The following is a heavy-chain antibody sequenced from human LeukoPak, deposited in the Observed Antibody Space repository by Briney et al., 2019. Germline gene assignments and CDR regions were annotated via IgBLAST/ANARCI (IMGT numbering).Heavy chain of an antibody. J-gene: IGHJ6*02. D-gene: IGHD2-2*01. Sequence: ASVKVSCKASGYTFGGYAIRWVRQAPGQRLEWMGWINAGDGDTKYSQKFQGRVTITRDTSATTAYMEVSSLVSEDTAVYYCARGSILTNYGMDVWGQGTTVTVSS. CDR1: GYTFGGYA. CDR2: INAGDGDT. V-gene: IGHV1-3*01. CDR3: ARGSILTNYGMDV.